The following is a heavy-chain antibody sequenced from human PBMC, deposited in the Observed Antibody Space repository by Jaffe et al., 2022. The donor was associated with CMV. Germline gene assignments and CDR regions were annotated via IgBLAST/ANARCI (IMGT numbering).Heavy chain of an antibody. Sequence: QVQLVESGGGVVQPGRSLRLSCGASGFDFSRYAIHWVRQAPGEGLEWVAVIWFDGSQRYYADSVEGRFTISRDNVKNTVALEMNSLRGEDTAVYFCARDDFEGPYAGDFDYWGQGTLVTVSS. CDR1: GFDFSRYA. CDR2: IWFDGSQR. J-gene: IGHJ4*02. D-gene: IGHD2-2*01. V-gene: IGHV3-33*01. CDR3: ARDDFEGPYAGDFDY.